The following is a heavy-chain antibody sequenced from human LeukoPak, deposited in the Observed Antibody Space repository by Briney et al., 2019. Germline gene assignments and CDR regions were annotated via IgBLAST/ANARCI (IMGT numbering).Heavy chain of an antibody. CDR1: GYTFTSYG. CDR2: IIPIFGTA. Sequence: GASVKVSCKASGYTFTSYGISWVRQAPGQGLEWMGGIIPIFGTANYAQKFQGRVTITTDESTSTAYMELSSLRSEDTAVYYCARGRGSYIYWGQGTLVTVSS. CDR3: ARGRGSYIY. D-gene: IGHD1-26*01. J-gene: IGHJ4*02. V-gene: IGHV1-69*05.